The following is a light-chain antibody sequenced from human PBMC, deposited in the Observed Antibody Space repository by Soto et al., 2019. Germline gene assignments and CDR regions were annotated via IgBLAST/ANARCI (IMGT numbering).Light chain of an antibody. J-gene: IGLJ3*02. CDR3: NSYTRSSGFWV. Sequence: QSALTQPASVSGSPGQSITISGTGTSSDVGGYNHVSWYQHHSGKVPKLMIYEVSNRPSGVSDRFSGSKSGNTASLTISGRQAEDESDYYCNSYTRSSGFWVFGGGTNVTVL. CDR2: EVS. V-gene: IGLV2-14*01. CDR1: SSDVGGYNH.